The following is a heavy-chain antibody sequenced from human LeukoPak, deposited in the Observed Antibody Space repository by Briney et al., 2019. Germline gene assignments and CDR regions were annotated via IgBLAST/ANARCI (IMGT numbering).Heavy chain of an antibody. Sequence: QPGGSLRLSCAASGFTTFTFSNYWMTWVRQAPEKGLEWVATIKQDGTDKYYVGSVKGRFTISRDNAKDLVYLEMNSLRAEDTAIYYCARDRRPLAYSGMVVWGQGTTVTVSS. CDR1: GFTTFTFSNYW. CDR3: ARDRRPLAYSGMVV. V-gene: IGHV3-7*01. CDR2: IKQDGTDK. J-gene: IGHJ6*02. D-gene: IGHD5-12*01.